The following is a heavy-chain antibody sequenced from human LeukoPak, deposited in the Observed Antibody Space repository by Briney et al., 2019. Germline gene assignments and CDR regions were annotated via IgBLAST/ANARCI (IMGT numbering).Heavy chain of an antibody. CDR3: ARVVITGTYFDY. D-gene: IGHD3-22*01. CDR2: IYYSGST. V-gene: IGHV4-59*13. Sequence: PSETLSLTCTVSGGSISSYYWSWVRQPPGKGLEWIGYIYYSGSTNYNPSLKSRVTISVDTSKNQFSLKLSSVTAADTAVYYCARVVITGTYFDYWGQGTLVTVSS. CDR1: GGSISSYY. J-gene: IGHJ4*02.